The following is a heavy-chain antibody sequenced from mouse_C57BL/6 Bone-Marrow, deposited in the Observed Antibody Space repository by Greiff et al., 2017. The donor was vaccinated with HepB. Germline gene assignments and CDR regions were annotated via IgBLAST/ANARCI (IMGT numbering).Heavy chain of an antibody. CDR3: TRSDDGYYRYWFAY. Sequence: LVESGAELVRPGASVTLSCKASGYTFTDYEMHWVKQTPVHGLEWIGAIDPETGSTAYNQKFKGKAILTADKSSSTAYMELRSLTSEDSAVYYCTRSDDGYYRYWFAYWGQGTLVTVSA. J-gene: IGHJ3*01. CDR1: GYTFTDYE. CDR2: IDPETGST. D-gene: IGHD2-3*01. V-gene: IGHV1-15*01.